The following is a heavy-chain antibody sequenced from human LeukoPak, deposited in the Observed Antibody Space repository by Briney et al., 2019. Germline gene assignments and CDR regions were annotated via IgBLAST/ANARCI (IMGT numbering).Heavy chain of an antibody. CDR2: ISSSGSTI. D-gene: IGHD4-17*01. Sequence: PGGSLRLSCAASGFTFSSYEMNWVRQAPGKGLEWVSYISSSGSTIYYADSVKGRFTISRDNAKNSLYLQMNSLRAEDTAVYYCARDLGMTTVTTTGGNWFDPWGQGTLVTVSS. CDR3: ARDLGMTTVTTTGGNWFDP. J-gene: IGHJ5*02. CDR1: GFTFSSYE. V-gene: IGHV3-48*03.